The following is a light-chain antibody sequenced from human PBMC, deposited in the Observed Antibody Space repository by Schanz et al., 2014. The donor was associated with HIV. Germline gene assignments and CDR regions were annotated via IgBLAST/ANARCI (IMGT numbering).Light chain of an antibody. Sequence: QFALTQPASVSGSPGQSITISCTGTSTDVGSYNLVSWYQHHPGKAPKMMIFEVSKRPSGVSNRFSGSKSGNTASLTISGLQAEDEADYYCCSYAGTSTLTFGGGTKLTVL. J-gene: IGLJ2*01. CDR2: EVS. CDR3: CSYAGTSTLT. V-gene: IGLV2-23*02. CDR1: STDVGSYNL.